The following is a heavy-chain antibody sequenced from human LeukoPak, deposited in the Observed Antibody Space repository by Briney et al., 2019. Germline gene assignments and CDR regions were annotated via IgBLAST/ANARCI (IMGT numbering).Heavy chain of an antibody. V-gene: IGHV3-74*01. CDR2: INSDESST. J-gene: IGHJ4*02. CDR1: GFTLSSSW. D-gene: IGHD4-17*01. CDR3: ASLSMVTPFDY. Sequence: PGGSLRLPCAASGFTLSSSWMHWLRQATEKAVVWVSRINSDESSTSYADSVKGRFTISRDNTKNTLYLQMNSLRAEDTAVYYCASLSMVTPFDYWGQGTLVTVSS.